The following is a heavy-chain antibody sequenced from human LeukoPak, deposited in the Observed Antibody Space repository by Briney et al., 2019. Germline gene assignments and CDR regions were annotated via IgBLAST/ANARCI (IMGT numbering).Heavy chain of an antibody. Sequence: ASVKVSCKASGYTFIGYYMHWVRQAPGQGLEWMGWIHPNSGDTNYAQSFQGRVTMTRDTSINTAHMELSRLRSNDTAIYYCAIHTGTNSFFDFWGQGTLVAVSP. CDR3: AIHTGTNSFFDF. V-gene: IGHV1-2*02. J-gene: IGHJ4*02. CDR1: GYTFIGYY. D-gene: IGHD3-10*01. CDR2: IHPNSGDT.